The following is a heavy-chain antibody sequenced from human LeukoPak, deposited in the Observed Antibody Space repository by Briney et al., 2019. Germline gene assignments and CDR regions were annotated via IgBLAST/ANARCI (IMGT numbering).Heavy chain of an antibody. J-gene: IGHJ4*02. V-gene: IGHV3-64*01. CDR1: GFTFSSYA. CDR3: AKELFKSFYDSSGYLDS. Sequence: PGGSLRLSCAASGFTFSSYAMHWVRQAPGKGLEYVSAICGNGGSTYYANSVKGRFTISRDNSKNTLYLQMGSLRAEDMAVYYFAKELFKSFYDSSGYLDSWGQGTLVTVYS. D-gene: IGHD3-22*01. CDR2: ICGNGGST.